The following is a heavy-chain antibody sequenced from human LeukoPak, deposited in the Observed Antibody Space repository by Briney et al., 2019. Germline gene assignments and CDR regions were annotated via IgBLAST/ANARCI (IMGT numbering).Heavy chain of an antibody. CDR1: GFTFSNAW. Sequence: GGSLRLSCAASGFTFSNAWMSWVRQAPGKGLEWVGRIKSKTDGETTDHAAPVKGRFTISRDDSKNTLFLQMNGLKTEDTAVYYCTPHSAYDSSGYYYWGQGTLVTVSS. V-gene: IGHV3-15*01. J-gene: IGHJ4*02. D-gene: IGHD3-22*01. CDR2: IKSKTDGETT. CDR3: TPHSAYDSSGYYY.